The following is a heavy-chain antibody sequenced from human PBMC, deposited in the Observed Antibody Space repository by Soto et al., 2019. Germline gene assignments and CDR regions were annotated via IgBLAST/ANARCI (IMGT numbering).Heavy chain of an antibody. CDR3: AEDYCSGGSCYSWFDP. D-gene: IGHD2-15*01. CDR2: IIPIFGTA. CDR1: GGTFSSYA. J-gene: IGHJ5*02. V-gene: IGHV1-69*01. Sequence: QVQLVQSGAEVKKPGSSVKVSCKASGGTFSSYAISWVRQAPGQGLEWMGGIIPIFGTANYEQKFQGRVTITADESTSTAYMELSRLRSEDTAVYYCAEDYCSGGSCYSWFDPWGQGTLVTVSS.